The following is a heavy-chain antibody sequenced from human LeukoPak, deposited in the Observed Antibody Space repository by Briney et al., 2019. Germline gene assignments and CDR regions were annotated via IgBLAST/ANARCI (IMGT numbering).Heavy chain of an antibody. CDR3: ASVLYCGADCYSGRYFFDY. CDR1: GGTLSRYA. J-gene: IGHJ4*02. CDR2: IIPILGIA. Sequence: ASVEVSCKASGGTLSRYAISWVRQAPGQGLEWMGRIIPILGIANYAQKFQGRVTMTRDTSTSTVYMELSSLRSEDTAVYYCASVLYCGADCYSGRYFFDYWGQGTLVTVSS. V-gene: IGHV1-69*04. D-gene: IGHD2-21*02.